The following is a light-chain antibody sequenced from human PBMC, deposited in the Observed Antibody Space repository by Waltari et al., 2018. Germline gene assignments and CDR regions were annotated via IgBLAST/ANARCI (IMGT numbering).Light chain of an antibody. V-gene: IGLV1-47*01. Sequence: QSVLTQPPSASATPGQRVTISCSGSSSNIGSNYVSWYQQLLGTAPKLVIYRNDQRPSGVPDRFAGSRAGTSASLAISGLRSEDAADYYCAAWDDRLRDYVFGTGTKVTAL. CDR2: RND. J-gene: IGLJ1*01. CDR3: AAWDDRLRDYV. CDR1: SSNIGSNY.